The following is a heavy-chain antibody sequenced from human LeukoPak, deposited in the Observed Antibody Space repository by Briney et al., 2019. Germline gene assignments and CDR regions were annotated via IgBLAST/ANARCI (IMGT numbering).Heavy chain of an antibody. J-gene: IGHJ4*02. CDR1: GFTFDDYA. CDR2: ISWNSGSI. Sequence: GGSLRLSCAASGFTFDDYAMHWVRQAPGKGLEWVSGISWNSGSIGYADSVKGRFTISRDNAKNSLYLQMNSLRAEDTALYYCAKGGSGYSYGSFDYWGQGTLVTVSS. CDR3: AKGGSGYSYGSFDY. V-gene: IGHV3-9*01. D-gene: IGHD5-18*01.